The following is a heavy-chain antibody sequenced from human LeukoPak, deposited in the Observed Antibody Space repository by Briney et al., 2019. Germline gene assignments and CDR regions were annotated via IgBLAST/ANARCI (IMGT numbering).Heavy chain of an antibody. CDR1: GFTFSDYY. CDR3: ARDHPELELLDY. CDR2: ISSSGSTI. J-gene: IGHJ4*02. Sequence: GGSLRLSCAASGFTFSDYYMSWIHQAPGKGLEWVSYISSSGSTIYYADSVKGRFTISRDNAKNSLYLQMNSLRAEDTAVYYCARDHPELELLDYWGQGTLVTVSS. D-gene: IGHD1-7*01. V-gene: IGHV3-11*01.